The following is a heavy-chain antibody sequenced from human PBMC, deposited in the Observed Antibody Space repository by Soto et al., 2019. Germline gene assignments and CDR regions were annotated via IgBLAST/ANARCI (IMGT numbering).Heavy chain of an antibody. CDR1: GFTFSSYA. CDR2: MSYDGSNK. CDR3: ASDGGAY. V-gene: IGHV3-30-3*01. Sequence: QVQLVESGGGVVQPGRSLRLSCAASGFTFSSYAMHWVRRAPGKGLEWMAVMSYDGSNKYYADYVKGRFTISRDNSKNTLYLQSNILTPEDTALYYCASDGGAYWGQGTLVIVSS. J-gene: IGHJ4*02. D-gene: IGHD3-16*01.